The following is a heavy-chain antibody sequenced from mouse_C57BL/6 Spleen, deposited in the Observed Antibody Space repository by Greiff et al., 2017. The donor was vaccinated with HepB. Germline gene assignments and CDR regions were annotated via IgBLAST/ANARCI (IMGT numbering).Heavy chain of an antibody. J-gene: IGHJ2*01. Sequence: EVKLMESGGGLVKPGGSLKLSCAASGFTFSSYAMSWVRQTPEKRLEWVATISDGGSYTYYPDNVKGRFTISRDNAKNNLYLQMSHLKSEDTAMYYCARDRGGYYVLDYWGQGTTLTVSS. V-gene: IGHV5-4*01. CDR1: GFTFSSYA. D-gene: IGHD2-3*01. CDR3: ARDRGGYYVLDY. CDR2: ISDGGSYT.